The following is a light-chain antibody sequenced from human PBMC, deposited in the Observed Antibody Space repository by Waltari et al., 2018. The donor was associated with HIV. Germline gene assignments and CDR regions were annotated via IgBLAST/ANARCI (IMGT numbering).Light chain of an antibody. Sequence: SYVVSQPPSVSVSPGPTATIPCSGDNLGDRSVCWYQQKSGQSPLQIIYQDVKRRSGIPERFSAFNSGNTATLTISGTQGVDEADYFCQVCDGRIMIFGGGTKLTVL. CDR1: NLGDRS. V-gene: IGLV3-1*01. CDR3: QVCDGRIMI. CDR2: QDV. J-gene: IGLJ2*01.